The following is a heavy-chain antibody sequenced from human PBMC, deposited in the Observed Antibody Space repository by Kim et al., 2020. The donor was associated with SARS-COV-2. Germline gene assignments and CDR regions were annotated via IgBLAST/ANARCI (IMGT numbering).Heavy chain of an antibody. J-gene: IGHJ4*02. CDR1: GFTFSSYA. CDR2: ISGSGGST. Sequence: GGSLRLSCAASGFTFSSYAMSWVRQAPGKGLEWVSGISGSGGSTYYGDSVKGRFTISRDNSKNTLYLQMNSLRAEDSAVYYCAKALMIFSKEGMGDYWGQGTLVTVSS. CDR3: AKALMIFSKEGMGDY. V-gene: IGHV3-23*01. D-gene: IGHD3-16*01.